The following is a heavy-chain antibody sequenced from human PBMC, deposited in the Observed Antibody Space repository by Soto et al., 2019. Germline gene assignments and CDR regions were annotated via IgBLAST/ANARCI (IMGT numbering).Heavy chain of an antibody. D-gene: IGHD3-22*01. V-gene: IGHV5-51*01. J-gene: IGHJ4*02. CDR2: IYPGDSDT. Sequence: GESLKISCKGSGYNFTSYWIGWVRQMPGKGLEWMGIIYPGDSDTRYSPSFQGQVTISADKSISTAFLQWSSLRASDTAMFYCARTYYYDSSDYYPFGFWGQGTLVTVSS. CDR1: GYNFTSYW. CDR3: ARTYYYDSSDYYPFGF.